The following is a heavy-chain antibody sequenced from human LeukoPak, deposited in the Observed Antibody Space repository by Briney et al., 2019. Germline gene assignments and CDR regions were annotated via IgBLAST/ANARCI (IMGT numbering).Heavy chain of an antibody. V-gene: IGHV3-30*18. D-gene: IGHD3-10*01. CDR1: GFTFSSYG. CDR3: AKSFYYNSGSWGIFDY. Sequence: GGSLRLSCAASGFTFSSYGMHWVRQAPGKGLEWVAVISYDGSNKYYADSVKGRFTISRDNSKNTLYLQMNSLRAEDTAEYYCAKSFYYNSGSWGIFDYWGQGTLVTVSS. CDR2: ISYDGSNK. J-gene: IGHJ4*02.